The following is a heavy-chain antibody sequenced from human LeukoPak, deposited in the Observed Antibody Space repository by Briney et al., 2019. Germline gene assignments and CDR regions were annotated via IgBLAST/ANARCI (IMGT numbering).Heavy chain of an antibody. CDR2: IYYSGST. J-gene: IGHJ4*02. Sequence: SETLSLTCTVSGGSISSHYWSWIRQPPGKGLEWIGYIYYSGSTNYNPSLKSRVTISVDTSTNQFSLKLSSVTAADTAVYYCARAGNSGYDPFDYWGQGTLVTVSS. CDR1: GGSISSHY. CDR3: ARAGNSGYDPFDY. V-gene: IGHV4-59*11. D-gene: IGHD5-12*01.